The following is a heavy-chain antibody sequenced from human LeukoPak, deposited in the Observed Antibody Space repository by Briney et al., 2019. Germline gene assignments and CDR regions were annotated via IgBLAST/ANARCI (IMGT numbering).Heavy chain of an antibody. CDR3: AKDGRRYYYDSSGPDFDY. V-gene: IGHV3-21*04. Sequence: GGSLRLSCAASGFTFSSYSMNWVRQAPGKGLEWVSSISSSNSSIHYADSVKGRFTISRDNSKNTLYLQMNSLKAEDTAVYYCAKDGRRYYYDSSGPDFDYWGQGTLVTVSS. CDR1: GFTFSSYS. D-gene: IGHD3-22*01. CDR2: ISSSNSSI. J-gene: IGHJ4*02.